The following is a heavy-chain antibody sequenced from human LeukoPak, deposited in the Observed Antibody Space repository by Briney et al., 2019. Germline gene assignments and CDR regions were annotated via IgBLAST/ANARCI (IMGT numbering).Heavy chain of an antibody. V-gene: IGHV3-30*02. J-gene: IGHJ4*02. CDR2: IRHDGSNK. D-gene: IGHD6-13*01. CDR1: GFTFSSYG. Sequence: GGSLRISCAASGFTFSSYGMHWVRQAPGKGLEWVAFIRHDGSNKYYADSVKGRFTISRDNSKNTLYLQMNSLRAEDTAVYYCAKDLKWEQQLYYFDYWGQGTLVTVSS. CDR3: AKDLKWEQQLYYFDY.